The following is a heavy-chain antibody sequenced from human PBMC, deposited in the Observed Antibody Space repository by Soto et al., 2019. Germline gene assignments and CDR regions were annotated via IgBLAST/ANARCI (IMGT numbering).Heavy chain of an antibody. CDR3: ARGGVSTRTFDY. CDR1: GYNFAGYW. CDR2: IYPSDSDT. D-gene: IGHD3-3*01. J-gene: IGHJ4*02. V-gene: IGHV5-51*01. Sequence: VKISCKGSGYNFAGYWIAWVRQMPGKGLELMRIIYPSDSDTRYRPSFQGQVTISADKSISSAYLQWSSLRASDTAMYYCARGGVSTRTFDYWGQGTPVT.